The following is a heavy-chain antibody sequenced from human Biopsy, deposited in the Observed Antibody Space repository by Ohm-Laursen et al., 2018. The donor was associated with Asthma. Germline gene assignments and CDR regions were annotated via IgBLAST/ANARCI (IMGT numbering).Heavy chain of an antibody. J-gene: IGHJ5*02. CDR3: ARTTYGDDGFDP. V-gene: IGHV4-61*01. CDR1: GGSVSSDKYY. Sequence: SQTLSLTCSVSGGSVSSDKYYWSWIRQPPGKGLEWIAYIFYSGATNYNPALKSRVAQSIDTSKNQFSLRLSSVTAADTAVYYCARTTYGDDGFDPWGQGTLVTVSS. CDR2: IFYSGAT. D-gene: IGHD4-17*01.